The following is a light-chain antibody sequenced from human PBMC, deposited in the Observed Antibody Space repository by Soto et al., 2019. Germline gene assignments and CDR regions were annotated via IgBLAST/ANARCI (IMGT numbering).Light chain of an antibody. CDR2: GAS. CDR1: QDITNY. CDR3: QHYANLPYT. Sequence: DIQLTQSPSSLSASVGDRVTITCQPSQDITNYLNWYQQKPGKPPRLLIAGASKLERGVPSRFSGSRSGTDYTFTIGSLQPEDIATYYCQHYANLPYTFGQGTKLEIK. J-gene: IGKJ2*01. V-gene: IGKV1-33*01.